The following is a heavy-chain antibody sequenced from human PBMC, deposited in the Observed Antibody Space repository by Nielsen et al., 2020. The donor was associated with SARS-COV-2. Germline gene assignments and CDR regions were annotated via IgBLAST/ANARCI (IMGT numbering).Heavy chain of an antibody. CDR3: AKVTYGDSSGDY. CDR1: GFTVSSNY. J-gene: IGHJ4*02. D-gene: IGHD4-17*01. V-gene: IGHV3-53*05. Sequence: GESLKISCAASGFTVSSNYMSWVRQAPGKGLEWVSVIYSGGSTYYADSVKGRFTISRDNSKNTLYLQMNSLRAEDTALYYCAKVTYGDSSGDYWGQGTLVTVSS. CDR2: IYSGGST.